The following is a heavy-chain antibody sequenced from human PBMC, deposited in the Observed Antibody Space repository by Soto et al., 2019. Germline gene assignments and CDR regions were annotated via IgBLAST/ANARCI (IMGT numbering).Heavy chain of an antibody. V-gene: IGHV3-33*01. J-gene: IGHJ4*02. CDR1: GCSRGNFG. Sequence: PGGGLRGTSVASGCSRGNFGRHGSRQAPGKGLGWLTVISNDENIKQASVRGRFAIARDNSKNTLYLHLTILRAEDTAIYYCARGLHGVFEYWGQGRLVTVSS. CDR2: ISNDENIK. CDR3: ARGLHGVFEY.